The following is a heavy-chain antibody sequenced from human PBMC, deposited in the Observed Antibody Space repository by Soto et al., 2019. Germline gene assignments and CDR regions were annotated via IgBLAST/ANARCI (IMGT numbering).Heavy chain of an antibody. J-gene: IGHJ3*02. CDR2: IGWNSGGI. CDR1: RGTLEDYT. CDR3: AKISGGFLARSRAYDI. Sequence: GGPRRRPKAASRGTLEDYTIHWVRQEQKKGREWVSGIGWNSGGIGYADSVQGRFTISRDNAKHSLYLQMNTLRAEATALFYCAKISGGFLARSRAYDISA. D-gene: IGHD2-15*01. V-gene: IGHV3-9*01.